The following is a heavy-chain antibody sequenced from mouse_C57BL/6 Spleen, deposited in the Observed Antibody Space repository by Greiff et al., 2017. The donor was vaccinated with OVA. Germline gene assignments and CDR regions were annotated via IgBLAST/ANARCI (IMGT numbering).Heavy chain of an antibody. D-gene: IGHD2-4*01. CDR2: IYPRSGNT. V-gene: IGHV1-81*01. CDR1: GYTFTSYG. CDR3: ARDYDYEFAY. J-gene: IGHJ3*01. Sequence: QVQLQQSGAELARPGASVKLSCKASGYTFTSYGISWVKQRTGQGLEWIGEIYPRSGNTYYNEKFKGKATLTADKSSSPAYMELRSLTSEDSAVYFCARDYDYEFAYWGQGTLVTVSA.